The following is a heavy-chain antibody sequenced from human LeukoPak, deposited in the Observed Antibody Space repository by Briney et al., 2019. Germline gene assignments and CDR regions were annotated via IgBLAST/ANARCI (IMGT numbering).Heavy chain of an antibody. J-gene: IGHJ6*03. Sequence: GGSLRLSCAASGFTFSSHGMSWVRQAPGKGLEWVSTISGSGDNTYYADSVKGRFTISRDNSKNSLYLQMNSLRAEDTAVYYCVREGYFDYGDYVPFPHYYYYMDVWGKGTTVTVSS. CDR3: VREGYFDYGDYVPFPHYYYYMDV. CDR2: ISGSGDNT. CDR1: GFTFSSHG. D-gene: IGHD4-17*01. V-gene: IGHV3-23*01.